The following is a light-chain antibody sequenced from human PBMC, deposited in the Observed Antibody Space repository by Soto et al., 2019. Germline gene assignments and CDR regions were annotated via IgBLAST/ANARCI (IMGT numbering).Light chain of an antibody. CDR1: QSVSSN. CDR3: QNYNNWPPIT. Sequence: EIVMTQSPATLSVSPGERATLSCRASQSVSSNLAWYQQKPDQAPRLLIYGASTRATGIPDRFSGSGSGTEFTLTISSLQSEDFAVYYCQNYNNWPPITFGQGTRLEIK. V-gene: IGKV3-15*01. J-gene: IGKJ5*01. CDR2: GAS.